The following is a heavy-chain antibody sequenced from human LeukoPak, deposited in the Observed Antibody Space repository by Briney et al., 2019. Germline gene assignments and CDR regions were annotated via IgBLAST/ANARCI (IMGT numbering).Heavy chain of an antibody. CDR3: AAGIEVAGAPFDY. CDR2: IYYSGNT. V-gene: IGHV4-59*04. J-gene: IGHJ4*02. D-gene: IGHD6-19*01. CDR1: GFTVRDNY. Sequence: GSLRLSCAASGFTVRDNYMSWVRQAPGKGLEWIANIYYSGNTFYNPSLKSRVTISLDRSKHQFSLELRSVTAADMAVYYCAAGIEVAGAPFDYWGQGTLVTVSS.